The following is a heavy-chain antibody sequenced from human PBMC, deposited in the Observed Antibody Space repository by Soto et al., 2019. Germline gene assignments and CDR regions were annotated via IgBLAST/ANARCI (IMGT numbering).Heavy chain of an antibody. Sequence: QVQLVESGGGLLKPGGSLRLSCATSGFIFSDYYMHWIRQAPGKGLEWISYISGNGRIIQYADSAKGRFTNSRNNAQNSPYLQMNSLRSDDTALYFCARDFDADSRTDFDYWGQGTLVTVSS. D-gene: IGHD4-17*01. CDR3: ARDFDADSRTDFDY. CDR2: ISGNGRII. V-gene: IGHV3-11*01. CDR1: GFIFSDYY. J-gene: IGHJ4*02.